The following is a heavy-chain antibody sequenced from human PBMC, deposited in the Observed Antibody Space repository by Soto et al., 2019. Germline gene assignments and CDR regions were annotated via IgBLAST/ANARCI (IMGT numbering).Heavy chain of an antibody. CDR3: AREDGVVGATSAFDY. J-gene: IGHJ4*02. CDR2: INGRGNYK. Sequence: SLKLSCADSGLTLTTDTMNWVRQAPGMGLEWVSSINGRGNYKYYTDSVEGRFTISRDNAQNSLYLQMNSLRAEDTAVYYCAREDGVVGATSAFDYWGQGTLVTVSS. CDR1: GLTLTTDT. V-gene: IGHV3-21*01. D-gene: IGHD1-26*01.